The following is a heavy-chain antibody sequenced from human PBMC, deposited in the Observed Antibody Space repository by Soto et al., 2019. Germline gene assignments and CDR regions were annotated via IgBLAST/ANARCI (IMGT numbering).Heavy chain of an antibody. CDR3: VKGEYYYDSSGYYPFDY. Sequence: PGGSLRLPCAASGFTFSSYSMNWVRQAPGKGLEWVSAISGSGGSTYYADSVKGRFTISRDNSKNTVYLQMSSLRVEDTAVYYCVKGEYYYDSSGYYPFDYWGQGTLVTVS. D-gene: IGHD3-22*01. J-gene: IGHJ4*02. CDR1: GFTFSSYS. CDR2: ISGSGGST. V-gene: IGHV3-23*01.